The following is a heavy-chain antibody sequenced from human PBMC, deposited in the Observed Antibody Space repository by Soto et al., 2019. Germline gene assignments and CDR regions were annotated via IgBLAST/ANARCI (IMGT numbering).Heavy chain of an antibody. J-gene: IGHJ4*02. V-gene: IGHV1-69*06. CDR1: GGTISTNV. Sequence: QVQLMQSGAEVKKPGSSVKVSCKASGGTISTNVISWVRQAPGQGLEWMVEIMPIFAAPNNAQKFQGRLAITADTSTTTVYMELSSLTSEDTAVYFCATGARYCSGGSCDPDDCGQGTLVIVSS. CDR2: IMPIFAAP. D-gene: IGHD2-15*01. CDR3: ATGARYCSGGSCDPDD.